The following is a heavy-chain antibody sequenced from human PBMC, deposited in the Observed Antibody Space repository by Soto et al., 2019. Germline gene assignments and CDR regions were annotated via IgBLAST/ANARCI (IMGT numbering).Heavy chain of an antibody. V-gene: IGHV1-69*02. CDR2: IVPILGIA. Sequence: SVKVSCKASGGTFSSYTISWVRQAPGQGLEWMGRIVPILGIANYAQKFQGRVTITADKSTSTAYMELSSLRSEDTAVYYCARVKYCTNGVCPNYYMDVWGKGTTVTVSS. CDR3: ARVKYCTNGVCPNYYMDV. D-gene: IGHD2-8*01. CDR1: GGTFSSYT. J-gene: IGHJ6*03.